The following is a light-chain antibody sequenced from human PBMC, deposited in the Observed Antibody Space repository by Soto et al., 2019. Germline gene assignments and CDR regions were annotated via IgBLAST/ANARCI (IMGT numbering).Light chain of an antibody. CDR1: SSDIGDYNF. Sequence: QSALTQPASVSGSPAESITISCTSSSSDIGDYNFASWYQQHPGKAPKPMIYGVSLRPSGVSDRVSGSKSGNTASLTISGLQAEDEADYYCSSYTSTSPPFLFGTGTKLTVL. CDR3: SSYTSTSPPFL. V-gene: IGLV2-14*01. CDR2: GVS. J-gene: IGLJ1*01.